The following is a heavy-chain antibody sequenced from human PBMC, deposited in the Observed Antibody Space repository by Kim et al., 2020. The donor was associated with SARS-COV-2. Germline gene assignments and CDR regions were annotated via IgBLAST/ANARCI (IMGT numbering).Heavy chain of an antibody. CDR3: AKDLGATVVTVNLGYYSYVMDV. CDR2: ISNSGDNK. CDR1: GFTFFSYA. D-gene: IGHD2-2*01. J-gene: IGHJ6*02. V-gene: IGHV3-23*01. Sequence: GGSLRLSCAASGFTFFSYAMSWVRQAPGKGLEWVSGISNSGDNKFYADSVKGRFTISRDNSENTLYLQMNSLRAEDTAVYYCAKDLGATVVTVNLGYYSYVMDVWGQGTTVTVSS.